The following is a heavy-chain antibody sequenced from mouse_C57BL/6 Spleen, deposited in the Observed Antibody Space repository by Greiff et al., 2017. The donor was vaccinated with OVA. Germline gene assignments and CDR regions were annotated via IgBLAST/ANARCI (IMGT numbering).Heavy chain of an antibody. CDR3: ASHLDFDY. CDR1: GYTFTSYW. V-gene: IGHV1-69*01. J-gene: IGHJ2*01. CDR2: IDPSDSYT. Sequence: QVQLQQPGAELVMPGASVKLSCKASGYTFTSYWMHWVKQRPGQGLEWIGEIDPSDSYTNYNQKFKGKSTLTVDKSSSTAYMQLSSLTSEDSAVYYCASHLDFDYWGQGTTLTVSS. D-gene: IGHD2-10*02.